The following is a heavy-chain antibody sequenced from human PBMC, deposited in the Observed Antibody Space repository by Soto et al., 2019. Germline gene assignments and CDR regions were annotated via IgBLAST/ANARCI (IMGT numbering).Heavy chain of an antibody. V-gene: IGHV1-2*04. CDR2: INPNSGGT. Sequence: GASVQVSCKTSGYTNTGDYMHWVRQAPGQGLEWMGWINPNSGGTNYAQKFQGWVTMTRDTSISTAYMELSRLRSDDTAVYYCARSSSSSHFDYWGQGTLVTVSS. CDR1: GYTNTGDY. CDR3: ARSSSSSHFDY. D-gene: IGHD6-6*01. J-gene: IGHJ4*02.